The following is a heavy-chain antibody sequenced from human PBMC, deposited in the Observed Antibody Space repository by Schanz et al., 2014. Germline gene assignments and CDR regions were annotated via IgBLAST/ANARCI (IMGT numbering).Heavy chain of an antibody. Sequence: QVHLVQSGAEVKKPGASVKVSCKASGGTFSSYTISWVRQAPGQGLEWMGRIIPILGIANYAQNFQGRVTITADKSTSTAYMELTSLRSEDTAVYYCARAPTAYCSDTSCLGTPFDYWGQGTLVTVSS. CDR2: IIPILGIA. V-gene: IGHV1-69*09. J-gene: IGHJ4*02. CDR1: GGTFSSYT. D-gene: IGHD2-2*01. CDR3: ARAPTAYCSDTSCLGTPFDY.